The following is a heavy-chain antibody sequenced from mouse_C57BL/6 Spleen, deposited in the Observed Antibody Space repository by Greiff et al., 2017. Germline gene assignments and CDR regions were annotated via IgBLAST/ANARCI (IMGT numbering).Heavy chain of an antibody. J-gene: IGHJ2*01. CDR1: GYTFTSYT. CDR3: AIVGTAYYSNYFSFDY. Sequence: QVQLKQSGAELARPGASVKMSCKASGYTFTSYTMHWVKQRPGQGLEWIGYINPSSGYTKYNQKFKDKATLTADKSSTTAYMQLSSLTSEDSAVYYCAIVGTAYYSNYFSFDYWGQGTTLTVSS. D-gene: IGHD2-5*01. V-gene: IGHV1-4*01. CDR2: INPSSGYT.